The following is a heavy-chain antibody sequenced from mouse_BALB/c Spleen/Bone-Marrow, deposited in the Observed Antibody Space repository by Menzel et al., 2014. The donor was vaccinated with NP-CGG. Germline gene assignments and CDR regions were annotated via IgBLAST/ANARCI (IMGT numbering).Heavy chain of an antibody. V-gene: IGHV3-1*02. Sequence: EVKVVESGPDLVKPSQSLSLTCTVTGYSITSGYSCHWIRQFPGNKLEWMGYIHYSGSTNYNPSLKSRISITRDTSKNQFFLQLNSVTTEDTATYYCASLYRYNYWGQGTTLTVSS. CDR1: GYSITSGYS. J-gene: IGHJ2*01. D-gene: IGHD2-14*01. CDR2: IHYSGST. CDR3: ASLYRYNY.